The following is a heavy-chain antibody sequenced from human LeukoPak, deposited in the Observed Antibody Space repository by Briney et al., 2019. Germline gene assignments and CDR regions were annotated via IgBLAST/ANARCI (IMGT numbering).Heavy chain of an antibody. CDR2: IKSKTDGGTT. CDR1: GFTFSNAW. D-gene: IGHD3-22*01. Sequence: GGSMRLSCAASGFTFSNAWMSWVRQAPGKGLEWVGRIKSKTDGGTTDYAAPVKGRFTISRDNSKNTLYLQMNSLRAEDTAVYYCARGDYSDSSGYINWGQGTLVTVSS. V-gene: IGHV3-15*01. CDR3: ARGDYSDSSGYIN. J-gene: IGHJ4*02.